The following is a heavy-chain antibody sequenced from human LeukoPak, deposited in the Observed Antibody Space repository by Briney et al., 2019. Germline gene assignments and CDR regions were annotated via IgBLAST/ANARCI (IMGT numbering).Heavy chain of an antibody. CDR1: GYRFTTYW. D-gene: IGHD4-23*01. CDR2: IYPGDSDT. J-gene: IGHJ3*02. CDR3: ARLVFSGGDGGAFDI. Sequence: GGSLKISCKGSGYRFTTYWIAWVRQMPGKGLEWMGIIYPGDSDTSYSPSFQGQVTISADKSISTAYLQWSSLKASDTAMYYCARLVFSGGDGGAFDIWGQGTMVTVSS. V-gene: IGHV5-51*01.